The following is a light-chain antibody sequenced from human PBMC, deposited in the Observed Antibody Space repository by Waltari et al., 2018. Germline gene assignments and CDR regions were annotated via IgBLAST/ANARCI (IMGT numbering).Light chain of an antibody. J-gene: IGLJ2*01. CDR2: DVS. V-gene: IGLV2-14*03. CDR1: SSDVGGYNY. CDR3: SSYTSSSTVV. Sequence: QSALPQPASVSGSPGQSITISCTGTSSDVGGYNYVSWYQQPPARAPKLMIYDVSNQASGFSNRFSGSKAGNTASLTSSGLQAEDEADYYCSSYTSSSTVVFGGGTKLTVL.